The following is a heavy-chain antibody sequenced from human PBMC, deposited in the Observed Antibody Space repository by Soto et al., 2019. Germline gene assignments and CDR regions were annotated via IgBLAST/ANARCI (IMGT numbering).Heavy chain of an antibody. J-gene: IGHJ5*02. CDR1: GGTFSSYA. D-gene: IGHD2-21*02. Sequence: SVKVSCKASGGTFSSYAISWVRQAPGKGLEWMGGIIPIFGTANYAQKFQGRVTITADESTSTAYMELSSLRSEDTAVYYCTRSISLAYCGGDCYSTENWFDPWGQGTLVTVSS. CDR2: IIPIFGTA. V-gene: IGHV1-69*13. CDR3: TRSISLAYCGGDCYSTENWFDP.